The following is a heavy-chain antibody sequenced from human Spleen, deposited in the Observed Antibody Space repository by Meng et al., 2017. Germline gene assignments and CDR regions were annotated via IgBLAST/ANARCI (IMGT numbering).Heavy chain of an antibody. J-gene: IGHJ4*02. CDR2: IKPNNGDI. CDR3: ARDEDISAAGYLLGDF. V-gene: IGHV1-2*06. CDR1: GYSFTAYY. D-gene: IGHD6-13*01. Sequence: QVHLVQSGAEVKKPGASVKVSCKASGYSFTAYYIHWVRQAPGQGLEWMGHIKPNNGDIHYAQKFQGRVSMTRDTSINTAYVELSGLRSDDTAVYYCARDEDISAAGYLLGDFWGQGTLVTVSS.